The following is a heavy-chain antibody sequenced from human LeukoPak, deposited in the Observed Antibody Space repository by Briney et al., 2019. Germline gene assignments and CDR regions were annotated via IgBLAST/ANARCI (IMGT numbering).Heavy chain of an antibody. J-gene: IGHJ4*02. D-gene: IGHD1-20*01. Sequence: ASVKVSCKASGYTFTGYYMHWVRQAPGQGLEWMGRINPNSGGTNYAQKFQGRVTMTRDTSISTAYMELSRLRSDDTAVYYRARATRGITGTTSDYWGQGTLVTVSS. CDR3: ARATRGITGTTSDY. CDR1: GYTFTGYY. V-gene: IGHV1-2*06. CDR2: INPNSGGT.